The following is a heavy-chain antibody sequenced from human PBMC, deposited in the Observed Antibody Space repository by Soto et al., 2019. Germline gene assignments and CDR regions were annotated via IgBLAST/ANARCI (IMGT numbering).Heavy chain of an antibody. CDR1: GFSFDDFA. D-gene: IGHD6-19*01. J-gene: IGHJ5*02. V-gene: IGHV3-9*01. CDR2: ISWNSDNI. CDR3: AKDGSSGWSASYFGR. Sequence: EVQLVESGGGLVQPGRSLRLSCAASGFSFDDFAMHWVRQGPGRGLEWVSGISWNSDNIGYADSVKGRFTISRDNAEKSLYLQMKSLRSEDTALYFCAKDGSSGWSASYFGRWGQGTLVTVSS.